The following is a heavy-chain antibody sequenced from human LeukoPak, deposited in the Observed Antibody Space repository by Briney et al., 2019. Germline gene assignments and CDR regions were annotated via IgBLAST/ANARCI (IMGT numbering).Heavy chain of an antibody. CDR2: ISSYNGNT. V-gene: IGHV1-18*01. CDR1: GYTFTNYG. D-gene: IGHD2-2*02. CDR3: ARGGICSSTSCYNNWFDP. Sequence: ASVKVSCTASGYTFTNYGISWVRQAPGQGLEWMGWISSYNGNTNYAQNLQGRVTMTTDTSTSTAYMELRSLRSDDTAVYYCARGGICSSTSCYNNWFDPWGQGTLVTVSS. J-gene: IGHJ5*02.